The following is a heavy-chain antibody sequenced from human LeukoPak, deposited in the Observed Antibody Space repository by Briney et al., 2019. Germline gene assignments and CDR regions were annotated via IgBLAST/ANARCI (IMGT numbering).Heavy chain of an antibody. CDR1: GYSFTSYW. Sequence: GESLKISCKGSGYSFTSYWIGWVRQMPGKGLEWMGIIYPSDSDTTYSPSFQGQVTISADKSINTAYLQWSSLKASDTAMYYCARRGFYDSSGAHWYFDLWGRGTLVTVSS. J-gene: IGHJ2*01. V-gene: IGHV5-51*01. CDR2: IYPSDSDT. CDR3: ARRGFYDSSGAHWYFDL. D-gene: IGHD3-22*01.